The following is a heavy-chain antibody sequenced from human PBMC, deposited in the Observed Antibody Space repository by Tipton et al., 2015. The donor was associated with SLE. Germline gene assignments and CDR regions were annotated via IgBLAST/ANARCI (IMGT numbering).Heavy chain of an antibody. Sequence: TLSLTCTVSGGSISSGVYYWSWIRQHPGKGLEWIGYIYHSGNTYYNPSLKSRVSISVDTSKNQFSLKLNSVTAADTAVYYCARYCGSATCLGFWFSWGQGTLVTVSS. CDR2: IYHSGNT. CDR3: ARYCGSATCLGFWFS. J-gene: IGHJ5*02. D-gene: IGHD2-2*01. V-gene: IGHV4-31*03. CDR1: GGSISSGVYY.